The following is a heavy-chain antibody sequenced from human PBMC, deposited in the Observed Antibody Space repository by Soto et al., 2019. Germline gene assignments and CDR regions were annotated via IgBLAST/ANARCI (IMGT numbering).Heavy chain of an antibody. CDR3: ARVIAARRAGAYYFDY. V-gene: IGHV1-18*01. Sequence: ASVKVSCKASGYTFTSDGISWERQAPGQGLEWMGWNSAYNGNTNYAQKLQGRVTMTTDTSTSTAYMDLRSLRSDDTAVYYCARVIAARRAGAYYFDYWGRGTLVTVSS. D-gene: IGHD6-6*01. CDR2: NSAYNGNT. J-gene: IGHJ4*02. CDR1: GYTFTSDG.